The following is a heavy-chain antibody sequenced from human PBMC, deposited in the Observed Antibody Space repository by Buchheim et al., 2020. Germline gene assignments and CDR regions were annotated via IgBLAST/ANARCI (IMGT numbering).Heavy chain of an antibody. CDR3: AKSMAGGDSEYP. J-gene: IGHJ5*02. V-gene: IGHV3-30*18. CDR1: EFVFSNHG. Sequence: QVQLVESGGGVVQPGRSLRISCVASEFVFSNHGMHWVRQAPGKGLEWVSLISFDGSDTYYADSVKGRFIISIDNSKNTLYLQMNSLRREDTAVYYCAKSMAGGDSEYPWGQGTL. D-gene: IGHD4-17*01. CDR2: ISFDGSDT.